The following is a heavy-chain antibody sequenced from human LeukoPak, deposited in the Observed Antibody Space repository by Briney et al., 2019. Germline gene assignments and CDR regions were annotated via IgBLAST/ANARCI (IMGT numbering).Heavy chain of an antibody. Sequence: GGSLRLSCAASGFTFSIYWMSWVRQAPGKGLEWVANIKEDGSEKYYVDSVKGRFTISRDNAKNSLYLQINSLRAEDTAVYYCARAHSSAFDYWGQGTLVTVSS. CDR1: GFTFSIYW. V-gene: IGHV3-7*01. CDR3: ARAHSSAFDY. J-gene: IGHJ4*02. D-gene: IGHD6-25*01. CDR2: IKEDGSEK.